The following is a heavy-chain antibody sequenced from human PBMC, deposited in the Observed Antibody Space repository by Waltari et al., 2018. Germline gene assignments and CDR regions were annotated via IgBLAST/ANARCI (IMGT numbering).Heavy chain of an antibody. CDR2: INPNSGGT. V-gene: IGHV1-2*02. CDR3: ARDYDFWGGYRAFDY. J-gene: IGHJ4*02. CDR1: GYTFTGYY. D-gene: IGHD3-3*01. Sequence: QVQLVQSGAEVKKPGASVKVSCKASGYTFTGYYMHWVRQAPGQGLEWMGWINPNSGGTNDAQEFLGRVTMTRNTSNSTAYMELSRLSSADSAVYYCARDYDFWGGYRAFDYWGQGTLVTVSS.